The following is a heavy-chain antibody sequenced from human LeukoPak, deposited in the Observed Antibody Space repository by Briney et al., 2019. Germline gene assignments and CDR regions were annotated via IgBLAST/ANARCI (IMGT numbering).Heavy chain of an antibody. J-gene: IGHJ4*02. CDR2: IYYSGST. D-gene: IGHD6-13*01. Sequence: PSETLSLTCTVSGGSISSGSYYWSWIRQPPGKGLEWIGYIYYSGSTSYNPSLKSRVTISVDTSKNQFSLKLSSVTAADTAIYYCARETAAAGSFIAINDYWGQGTLVTVSS. V-gene: IGHV4-61*01. CDR1: GGSISSGSYY. CDR3: ARETAAAGSFIAINDY.